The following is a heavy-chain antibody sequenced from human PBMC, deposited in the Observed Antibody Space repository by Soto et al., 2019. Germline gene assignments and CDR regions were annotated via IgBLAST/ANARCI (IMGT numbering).Heavy chain of an antibody. J-gene: IGHJ6*03. CDR1: GYSFTSYW. CDR2: IYPSDSDT. CDR3: ARHAPFTMVRGATDYYYYMDV. Sequence: PGESLKISCKGSGYSFTSYWIGWVRQMPGKGLEWMGIIYPSDSDTRYSPSFQGKVTISADKSISTAYLQWSSLKASDTAMYYCARHAPFTMVRGATDYYYYMDVWDKGTTVTVSS. V-gene: IGHV5-51*01. D-gene: IGHD3-10*01.